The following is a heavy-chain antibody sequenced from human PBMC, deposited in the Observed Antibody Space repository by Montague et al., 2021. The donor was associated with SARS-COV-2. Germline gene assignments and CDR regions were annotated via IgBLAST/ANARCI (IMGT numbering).Heavy chain of an antibody. Sequence: TLSLTCTVSGGSISSGSYYWSWIRQPAGKGLEWIGRIYTSGSTNYNPSLKSRVTISVDTSKNQFSLKLSSVTAADTALYYCARGLLLSVWGQGTLVTVSS. V-gene: IGHV4-61*02. D-gene: IGHD2-21*01. CDR1: GGSISSGSYY. CDR2: IYTSGST. J-gene: IGHJ4*02. CDR3: ARGLLLSV.